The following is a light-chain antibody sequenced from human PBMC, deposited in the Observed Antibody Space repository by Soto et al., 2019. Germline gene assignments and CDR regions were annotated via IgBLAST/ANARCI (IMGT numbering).Light chain of an antibody. Sequence: QSALTQPASVSGSPGQSITISCTGTSPNVGVYKLVSWYQQHPGKAPKLIIYEGSKRPSGVSNRFSGSKSGNAASLTISGLQAEDEADYHCCSYAGSYTYVVFGGGTKVTVL. CDR3: CSYAGSYTYVV. CDR1: SPNVGVYKL. J-gene: IGLJ2*01. V-gene: IGLV2-23*01. CDR2: EGS.